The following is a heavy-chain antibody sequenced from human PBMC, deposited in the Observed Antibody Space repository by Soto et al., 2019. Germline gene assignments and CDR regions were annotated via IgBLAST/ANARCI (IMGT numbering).Heavy chain of an antibody. J-gene: IGHJ2*01. Sequence: PGKGLECIGYINYSGSTNYNPSLKSRVTISVDTSKNQFSLKLSSVTAEDTAVFFFFQAEDGIRDVRSVSAFLLNRSSDL. D-gene: IGHD3-10*02. CDR3: FQAEDGIRDVRSVSAFLLNRSSDL. CDR2: INYSGST. V-gene: IGHV4-34*01.